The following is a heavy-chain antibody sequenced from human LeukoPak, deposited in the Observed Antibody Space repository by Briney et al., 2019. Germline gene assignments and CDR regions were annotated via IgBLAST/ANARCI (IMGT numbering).Heavy chain of an antibody. Sequence: GGSLRLSCVASGFTFTTYTMRSVRPAPGKGLEWVSAITNSGATTFYADSVKGRLTTSRDNTTNSIFLQMDCLTTADTALNYYAKAVAAADAFHNWGQGTLVTVSS. V-gene: IGHV3-23*01. J-gene: IGHJ4*02. CDR1: GFTFTTYT. D-gene: IGHD6-13*01. CDR2: ITNSGATT. CDR3: AKAVAAADAFHN.